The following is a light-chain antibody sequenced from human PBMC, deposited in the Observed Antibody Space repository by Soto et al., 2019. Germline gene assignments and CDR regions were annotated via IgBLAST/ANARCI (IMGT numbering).Light chain of an antibody. CDR2: DAS. CDR3: QQRSNRPPGRT. V-gene: IGKV3-11*01. Sequence: EIVLTQSPATLSLSPGERATLSCRASQSVSSYLAWYQQKPGQAPRLLIYDASNRATGIPARFSGSGSGTDFTLTISSLEPEDFAVYYCQQRSNRPPGRTFXQGTKV. CDR1: QSVSSY. J-gene: IGKJ1*01.